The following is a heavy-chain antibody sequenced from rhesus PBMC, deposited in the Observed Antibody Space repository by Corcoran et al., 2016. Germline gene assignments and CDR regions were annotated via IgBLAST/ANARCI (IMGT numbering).Heavy chain of an antibody. CDR2: LYGYRAST. Sequence: QVQLQQWGEGLVKPSETLSLTCAVYGGSISGYYYWRWIRQPPGKGMDLIGYLYGYRASTNYNPSLKSRVTISKDTSKNQFSLKLSSVTAADTAVYYCARGSGGSWNYWGQGVLVTVSS. CDR3: ARGSGGSWNY. J-gene: IGHJ4*01. CDR1: GGSISGYYY. V-gene: IGHV4-73*01. D-gene: IGHD6-25*01.